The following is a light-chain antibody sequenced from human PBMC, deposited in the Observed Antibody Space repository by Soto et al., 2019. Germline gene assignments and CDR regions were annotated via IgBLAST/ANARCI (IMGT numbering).Light chain of an antibody. Sequence: EIVMTQSPATLSVSPGERATLSCRASQSVGNNLAWYQQSPGQAPRLLIHGASTRATGIPARFSGSGSGTEFTLTISSLQSEDFAVYYCQQQSNWPRAFGLGTKVEMK. CDR1: QSVGNN. V-gene: IGKV3-15*01. CDR2: GAS. J-gene: IGKJ1*01. CDR3: QQQSNWPRA.